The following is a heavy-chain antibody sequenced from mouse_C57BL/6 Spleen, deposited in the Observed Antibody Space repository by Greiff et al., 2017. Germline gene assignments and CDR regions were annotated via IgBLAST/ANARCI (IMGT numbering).Heavy chain of an antibody. CDR2: IDPEDGDT. CDR3: PTERGFTSMDY. J-gene: IGHJ4*01. D-gene: IGHD1-1*02. Sequence: EVKLMESGAELVRPGASVKLSCTASGFNIKDYYMHWVKQRPEQGLEWIGRIDPEDGDTEYAPKFQGKATMTADTSSNTAYLQLSSLTSEDTAVYYCPTERGFTSMDYWGQGTSVTVSS. V-gene: IGHV14-1*01. CDR1: GFNIKDYY.